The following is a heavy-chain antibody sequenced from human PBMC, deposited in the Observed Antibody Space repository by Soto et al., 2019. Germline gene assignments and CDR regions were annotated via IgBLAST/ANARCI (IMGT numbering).Heavy chain of an antibody. D-gene: IGHD1-1*01. J-gene: IGHJ4*02. CDR3: AKHRYSSLLAPTYYFDY. V-gene: IGHV3-23*01. CDR1: GFSFSSHA. Sequence: PWGSLRVACAASGFSFSSHAMSWVRQAPGKGVEWVSAIGASGTTTYYADSVKGRFTISRDNSKNILYLQMNSLRAEDTALYYCAKHRYSSLLAPTYYFDYWGLGTLVTVSS. CDR2: IGASGTTT.